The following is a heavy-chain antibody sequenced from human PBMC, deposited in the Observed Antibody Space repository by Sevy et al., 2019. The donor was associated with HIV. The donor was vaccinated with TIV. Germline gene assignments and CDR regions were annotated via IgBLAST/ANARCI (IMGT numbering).Heavy chain of an antibody. D-gene: IGHD6-19*01. Sequence: GGSLRLSCAASGFIFTTYGMHWVRQAPGEGLEWVAIVSYDGSNKFYADSVKGRFTISRDNSKNTLYLQMNSLRTEDTAVYYCATEIGSSGGDLYYYGMEVWAQGTTVTVSS. CDR3: ATEIGSSGGDLYYYGMEV. CDR2: VSYDGSNK. CDR1: GFIFTTYG. V-gene: IGHV3-30*03. J-gene: IGHJ6*02.